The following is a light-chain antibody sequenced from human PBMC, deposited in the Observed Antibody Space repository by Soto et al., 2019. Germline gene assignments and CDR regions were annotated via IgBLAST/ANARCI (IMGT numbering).Light chain of an antibody. CDR1: QNIRSR. J-gene: IGKJ1*01. CDR3: QQYHSYWT. CDR2: DAS. Sequence: DFQMTQSPSTLSASVGDRVTITCRASQNIRSRLAWFQQKPGKAPKLLIYDASSVESGVPQRFSGSGSGTEFTLTISSLQTYDFSTYYCQQYHSYWTFGQGTKVE. V-gene: IGKV1-5*01.